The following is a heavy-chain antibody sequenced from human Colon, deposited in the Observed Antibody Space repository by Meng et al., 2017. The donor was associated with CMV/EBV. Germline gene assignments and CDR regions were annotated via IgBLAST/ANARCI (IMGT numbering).Heavy chain of an antibody. CDR2: INRDGSNT. V-gene: IGHV3-74*01. CDR1: GFSFSSYW. Sequence: GSLCLSCAVSGFSFSSYWMHWVRQAPGKGLVWVSRINRDGSNTNYANSVKGRFTISRDNAKNTLYLQMNSLRAENTAVYYCTRAVGYCSNTSCIDLGYWGQGTLVTVSS. D-gene: IGHD2-2*01. CDR3: TRAVGYCSNTSCIDLGY. J-gene: IGHJ4*02.